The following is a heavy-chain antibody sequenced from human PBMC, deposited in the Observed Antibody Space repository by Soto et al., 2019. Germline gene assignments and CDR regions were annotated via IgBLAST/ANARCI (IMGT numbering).Heavy chain of an antibody. D-gene: IGHD3-10*01. Sequence: EVQLLESGGGLVQPGGSLRLSCAASGFSFSGYAMSWVRQAPGKGLEWVSVISGSDGSTYHADSVKGRFTISRDNSKNTLYLQMNSLRADDTAVYHCAKLPLSSLYGSGNYYFDYWGQGTLVTVSS. CDR2: ISGSDGST. CDR1: GFSFSGYA. V-gene: IGHV3-23*01. CDR3: AKLPLSSLYGSGNYYFDY. J-gene: IGHJ4*02.